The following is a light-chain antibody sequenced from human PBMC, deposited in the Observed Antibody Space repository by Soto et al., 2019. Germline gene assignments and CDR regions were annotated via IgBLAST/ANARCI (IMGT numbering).Light chain of an antibody. CDR1: QSVSSN. J-gene: IGKJ1*01. CDR3: QQYNDWPQT. V-gene: IGKV3-15*01. CDR2: GAS. Sequence: EIVMTQSPGTLSLSPGERATLSCRASQSVSSNLAWYQQIPGQAPRLLIYGASTRATGIPARFSGRGSGTEFTLAISSLQSEDFAVYYCQQYNDWPQTFGRGTKVEIK.